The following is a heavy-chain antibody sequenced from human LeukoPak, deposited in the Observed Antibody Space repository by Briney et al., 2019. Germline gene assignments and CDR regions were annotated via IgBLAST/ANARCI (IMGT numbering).Heavy chain of an antibody. D-gene: IGHD5-12*01. CDR2: IFGGGDT. CDR3: AREEIEEVPTLTFNWVAIYYSHYMDV. CDR1: GYSVSNNY. V-gene: IGHV3-66*02. Sequence: GGSLRLSCAASGYSVSNNYMNWVRKSPGKGLEWVSVIFGGGDTYYADSVKGRFTISRDDSKNTVYLQMSSLRAEDTAVYYCAREEIEEVPTLTFNWVAIYYSHYMDVWGKGTTVTVSS. J-gene: IGHJ6*03.